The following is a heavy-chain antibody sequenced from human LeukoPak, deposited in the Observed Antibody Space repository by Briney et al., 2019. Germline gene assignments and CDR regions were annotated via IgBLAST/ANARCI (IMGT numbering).Heavy chain of an antibody. V-gene: IGHV3-23*01. D-gene: IGHD2-15*01. CDR2: ISGSGGST. J-gene: IGHJ3*02. CDR1: GFTFSSYA. Sequence: PGGSLRLSCAASGFTFSSYAMGWVRQAPGKGLEWVSAISGSGGSTYYADSVKGRFTISRDNSKNTLYLQMNSLRAEDTAVYYCAKVRCSGGRCYDGAFDIWGQGTMVTVSS. CDR3: AKVRCSGGRCYDGAFDI.